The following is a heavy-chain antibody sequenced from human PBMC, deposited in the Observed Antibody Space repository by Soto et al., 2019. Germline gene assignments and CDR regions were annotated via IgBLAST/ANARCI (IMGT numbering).Heavy chain of an antibody. D-gene: IGHD2-2*01. CDR1: GGSFSGYY. CDR2: INHSGST. J-gene: IGHJ6*02. V-gene: IGHV4-34*01. Sequence: PSEPLSLTCAVYGGSFSGYYWSWIRQPPGKGLEWIGEINHSGSTNYNPSLKSRVTISVDTSKNQFSLKLSSVTAADTAVYYCARGVYCSSTSCLRNYYYYYGMDVWGQGTTVTVSS. CDR3: ARGVYCSSTSCLRNYYYYYGMDV.